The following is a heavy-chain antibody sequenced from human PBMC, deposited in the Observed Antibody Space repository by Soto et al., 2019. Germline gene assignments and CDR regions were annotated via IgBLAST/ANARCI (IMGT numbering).Heavy chain of an antibody. J-gene: IGHJ4*02. D-gene: IGHD3-22*01. CDR1: GFTFNSYW. CDR3: ARLGYYDSSGYYYPRGFDY. CDR2: INSDGSST. V-gene: IGHV3-74*01. Sequence: GGSLRLSCAASGFTFNSYWMHWVRQAPGKGLVWVSRINSDGSSTSYADSVKGRFTISRDNAKNTLYLQMNSLRAEDTAVYYCARLGYYDSSGYYYPRGFDYWGQGTLVTVSS.